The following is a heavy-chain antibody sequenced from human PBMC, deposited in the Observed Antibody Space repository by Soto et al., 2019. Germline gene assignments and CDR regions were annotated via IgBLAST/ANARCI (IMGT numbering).Heavy chain of an antibody. Sequence: ETLSLTCTVSGDSISTYYWSWIRQPPGKGLQWIGYIFYSGGTAYNPSLKSRVTTSLDMSKKQISLKLSSVTTADTATYFCARLQLVQKVIDYWGQGTLVTVSS. J-gene: IGHJ4*02. CDR3: ARLQLVQKVIDY. CDR2: IFYSGGT. CDR1: GDSISTYY. V-gene: IGHV4-59*01. D-gene: IGHD1-1*01.